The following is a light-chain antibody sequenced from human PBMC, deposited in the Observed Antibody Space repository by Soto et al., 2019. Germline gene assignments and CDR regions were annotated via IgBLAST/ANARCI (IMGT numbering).Light chain of an antibody. CDR1: QGISNY. CDR2: AAS. J-gene: IGKJ4*01. CDR3: QKYNSAPRT. V-gene: IGKV1-27*01. Sequence: DVQMTQAPSSLSASVGDRVTITCRASQGISNYLAWYQQKPGQVPKLLIYAASILQSGVPSRFSGSGSGTECTLTISSLQPEDGATDYCQKYNSAPRTFGGGTKVEIK.